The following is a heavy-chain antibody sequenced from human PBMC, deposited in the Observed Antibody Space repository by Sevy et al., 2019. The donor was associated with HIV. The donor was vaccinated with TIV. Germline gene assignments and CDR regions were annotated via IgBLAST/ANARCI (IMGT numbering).Heavy chain of an antibody. J-gene: IGHJ6*03. D-gene: IGHD4-4*01. CDR1: GGTFSSYA. CDR3: ARAGDYSKHYYYYYMDV. CDR2: IIPIFGTA. V-gene: IGHV1-69*13. Sequence: ASVKVSCKASGGTFSSYAISWVRQAPGQGLEWMGGIIPIFGTANYAQKFQGRVTITADESTSTAYMELGSLRSEDTAVYYCARAGDYSKHYYYYYMDVWDKGTTVTVSS.